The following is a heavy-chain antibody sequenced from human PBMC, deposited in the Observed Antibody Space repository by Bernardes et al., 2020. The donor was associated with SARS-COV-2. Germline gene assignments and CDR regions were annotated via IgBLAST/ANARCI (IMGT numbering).Heavy chain of an antibody. D-gene: IGHD5-12*01. J-gene: IGHJ3*02. Sequence: ASPKVACKTSGYTLTGNYLHWVRQTPGQGLEWMGRINPNSRGTNYAQKFQGRVTMTGDTSISTAYMELSRLRSDDTAVYYCARDPPWTGPNDAFDIWGQGTMVTVSS. CDR2: INPNSRGT. CDR1: GYTLTGNY. CDR3: ARDPPWTGPNDAFDI. V-gene: IGHV1-2*06.